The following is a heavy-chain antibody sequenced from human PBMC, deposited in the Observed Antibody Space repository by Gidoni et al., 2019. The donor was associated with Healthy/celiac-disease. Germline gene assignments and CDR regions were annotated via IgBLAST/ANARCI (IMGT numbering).Heavy chain of an antibody. CDR1: GFTFSAYY. CDR2: ISSSSSYT. V-gene: IGHV3-11*06. J-gene: IGHJ3*02. Sequence: QVQLVESGGGLVKPGGSLRLSCAASGFTFSAYYMSWIRQAPGKGLEWVSYISSSSSYTNYADSVKGRFTISRDNAKNSLYLQMNSLRAEDTAVYYCASGFDGSYWAFDIWGQGTMVTVSS. D-gene: IGHD1-26*01. CDR3: ASGFDGSYWAFDI.